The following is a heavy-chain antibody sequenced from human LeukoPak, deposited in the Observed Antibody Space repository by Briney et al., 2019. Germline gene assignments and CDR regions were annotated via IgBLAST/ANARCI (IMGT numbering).Heavy chain of an antibody. V-gene: IGHV3-53*01. CDR3: ASEGAARRNWFDP. Sequence: PGGSLRLSCAASGFTVSSNYMSWVRQAPGKGLEWVSVFYSGGSTYYADSVKGRFTISRDNAKNSLYLQMNSLRAEDTAVYYCASEGAARRNWFDPWGQGTLVTVSS. CDR1: GFTVSSNY. CDR2: FYSGGST. D-gene: IGHD6-6*01. J-gene: IGHJ5*02.